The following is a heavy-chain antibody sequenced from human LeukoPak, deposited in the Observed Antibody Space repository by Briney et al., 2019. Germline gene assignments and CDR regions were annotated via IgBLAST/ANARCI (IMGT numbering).Heavy chain of an antibody. CDR1: GGSISSSRYY. CDR2: IYYSGIT. CDR3: ARHRYSSSSEVVY. V-gene: IGHV4-39*01. J-gene: IGHJ4*02. Sequence: HSETLSLTCTVSGGSISSSRYYWGWIRQPPGKGLDWIGSIYYSGITYYNPSLKSRVTISVDTSKNQFSLKLSSVTAADTAVYYCARHRYSSSSEVVYWGQGTRVTVSS. D-gene: IGHD6-6*01.